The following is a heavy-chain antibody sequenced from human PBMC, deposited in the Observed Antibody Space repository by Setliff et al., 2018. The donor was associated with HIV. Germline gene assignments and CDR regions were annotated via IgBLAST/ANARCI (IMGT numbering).Heavy chain of an antibody. D-gene: IGHD2-15*01. V-gene: IGHV1-2*04. CDR3: ARGRREDTPYYGMDV. J-gene: IGHJ6*02. CDR1: GYTFTGYY. Sequence: AASVKVSCKASGYTFTGYYMHWVRQAPGQGLEWMGWINPNSGGTNYAQKFQGWVTMTRDTSISTAYMELSRLRSDDTAVYYCARGRREDTPYYGMDVWGQGTTVTVSS. CDR2: INPNSGGT.